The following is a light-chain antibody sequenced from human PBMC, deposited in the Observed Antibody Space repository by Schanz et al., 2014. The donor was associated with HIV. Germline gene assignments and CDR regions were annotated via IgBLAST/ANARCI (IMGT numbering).Light chain of an antibody. J-gene: IGKJ4*01. Sequence: DIQMTQSPSPLSASVGDTVTLTCRASQDIRDDLGWYQQKPGRAPKRLIYGASSLQSGVPSRFSASGSETDFTLTISSLQPDDYATYYCQQLNSYPLTFGGGTKVEIK. V-gene: IGKV1-17*01. CDR1: QDIRDD. CDR2: GAS. CDR3: QQLNSYPLT.